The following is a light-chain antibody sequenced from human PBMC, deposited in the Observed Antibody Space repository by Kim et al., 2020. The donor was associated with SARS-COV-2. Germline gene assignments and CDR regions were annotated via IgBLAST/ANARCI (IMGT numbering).Light chain of an antibody. CDR2: GAS. Sequence: VVPGERAILSCTASHSVSYNLAWYQQKPGQAPRLLLSGASARATGIPARFSGRGSGTDFTLTISSLQSEDFAVYYCQQYDKWPRTFGQGTKVDIK. CDR3: QQYDKWPRT. CDR1: HSVSYN. J-gene: IGKJ1*01. V-gene: IGKV3-15*01.